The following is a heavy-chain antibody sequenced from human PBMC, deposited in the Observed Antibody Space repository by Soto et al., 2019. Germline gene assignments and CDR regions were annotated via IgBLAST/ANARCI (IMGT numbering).Heavy chain of an antibody. J-gene: IGHJ4*02. CDR1: GFTFSSYE. CDR3: ARDYYDSSGYYSFDY. D-gene: IGHD3-22*01. V-gene: IGHV3-48*03. CDR2: ISSSGSTI. Sequence: SGGSLRLSCAASGFTFSSYEMNWVRQAPGKGLEWVSYISSSGSTIYYADSVKGRFTISRDNAKNSLYLQMNSLRAEDTAVYYCARDYYDSSGYYSFDYWGQGTLVTVSS.